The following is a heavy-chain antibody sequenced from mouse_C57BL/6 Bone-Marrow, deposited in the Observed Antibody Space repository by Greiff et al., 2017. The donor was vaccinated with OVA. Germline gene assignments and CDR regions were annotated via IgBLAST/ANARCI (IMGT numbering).Heavy chain of an antibody. V-gene: IGHV1-47*01. Sequence: VQLQQSGAELVKPGASVKMSCKASGYTFTTYPMEWMKQNHGKSLEWIGNFHPYNDDTKYNEKFKGKATLTVEKSSSTVYLELSRLTSDDSAVYDGARPGDYGGDWFAYGGQGTRVTVSA. J-gene: IGHJ3*01. CDR1: GYTFTTYP. CDR2: FHPYNDDT. D-gene: IGHD2-4*01. CDR3: ARPGDYGGDWFAY.